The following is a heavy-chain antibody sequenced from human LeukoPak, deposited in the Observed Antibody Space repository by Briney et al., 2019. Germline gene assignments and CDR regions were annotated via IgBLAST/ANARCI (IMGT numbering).Heavy chain of an antibody. CDR1: GGPISSGGYS. CDR3: ARYYYGSGSYYKGFDY. CDR2: IYHSGST. V-gene: IGHV4-30-2*01. J-gene: IGHJ4*02. D-gene: IGHD3-10*01. Sequence: SETLSLTCAVSGGPISSGGYSWSWIRQPPGKGLEWIGYIYHSGSTYYNPSLKSRVTISVDRSKNQFSLKLSSVTAADTAVYYCARYYYGSGSYYKGFDYWGQGTLVTVSS.